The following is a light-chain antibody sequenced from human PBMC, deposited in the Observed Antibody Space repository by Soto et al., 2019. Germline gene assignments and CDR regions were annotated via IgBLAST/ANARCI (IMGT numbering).Light chain of an antibody. J-gene: IGKJ2*03. CDR1: QTVSSTS. CDR2: GAS. Sequence: DIVLTQSPGTLSLSPGERATLSCRPSQTVSSTSLAWYQQKPGQAPRHLIYGASNRDTGIPDRFSGSGSGTDVTLTISRLEHEDFAVYYCQPDGSSPISFGQGTKLDI. CDR3: QPDGSSPIS. V-gene: IGKV3-20*01.